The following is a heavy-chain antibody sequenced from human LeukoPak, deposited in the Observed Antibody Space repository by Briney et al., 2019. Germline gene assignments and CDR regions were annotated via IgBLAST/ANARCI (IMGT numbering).Heavy chain of an antibody. CDR3: ARPSYYDILTGPLAFDI. D-gene: IGHD3-9*01. Sequence: GEALQIYCQGSGYSFTSYWIGWVRPMPGKGLGWMGIIYPGDSDTRYSPSFQGQVTISADKSISTAYLQWSSLKASDTAMYYCARPSYYDILTGPLAFDIWGQGTMVTVSS. V-gene: IGHV5-51*01. CDR2: IYPGDSDT. J-gene: IGHJ3*02. CDR1: GYSFTSYW.